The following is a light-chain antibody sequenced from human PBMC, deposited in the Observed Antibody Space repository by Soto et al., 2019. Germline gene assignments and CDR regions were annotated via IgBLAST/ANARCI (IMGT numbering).Light chain of an antibody. CDR1: QNVRSN. J-gene: IGKJ1*01. Sequence: EIVRTQSPGTLSVSPGERATLSCRASQNVRSNLAWYQQKPGQPPRLLIYTASTRAPGIPDRFSGSGSGTDFTLTIRRLEPEDFAVYYCQQYGSSATFGQGTKVDIK. CDR3: QQYGSSAT. CDR2: TAS. V-gene: IGKV3-20*01.